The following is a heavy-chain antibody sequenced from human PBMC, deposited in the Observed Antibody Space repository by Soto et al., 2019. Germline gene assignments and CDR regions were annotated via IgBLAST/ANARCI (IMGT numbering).Heavy chain of an antibody. D-gene: IGHD3-3*01. Sequence: GESLKISCKGSGYSFTSYWISWVRQMPGKGLEWMGRIDPSDSYTNYSPSFQGHVTISADKSISTAYLQWSSLKASDTAMYYCARHNTDYDFWSGYQKSIWFDPWGQGTLVTVS. CDR2: IDPSDSYT. CDR1: GYSFTSYW. CDR3: ARHNTDYDFWSGYQKSIWFDP. V-gene: IGHV5-10-1*01. J-gene: IGHJ5*02.